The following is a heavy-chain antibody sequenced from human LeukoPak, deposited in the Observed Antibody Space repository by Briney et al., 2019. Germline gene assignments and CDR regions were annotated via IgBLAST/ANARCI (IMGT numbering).Heavy chain of an antibody. Sequence: PGGTLRLSCAASGFTFSKSGMSWVRQAPGKGLEWVSGISDSGGRIYYADSVKGRFTISRDNSKNTLYLQMNSLRAEDTAVYYCARTLVGATHPHYFDYWGQGTLVTVSS. J-gene: IGHJ4*02. CDR2: ISDSGGRI. CDR3: ARTLVGATHPHYFDY. D-gene: IGHD1-26*01. V-gene: IGHV3-23*01. CDR1: GFTFSKSG.